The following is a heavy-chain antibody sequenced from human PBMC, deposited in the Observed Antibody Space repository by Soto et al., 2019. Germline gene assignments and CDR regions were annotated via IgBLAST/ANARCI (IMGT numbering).Heavy chain of an antibody. CDR1: GGTFSSYA. Sequence: SVKVSCKASGGTFSSYAISWVRQAPGQGLEWMGGIIPIFGTANYAQKLQGRVTITADESTSTAYMELSSLRSEDTAAYYCAREHCSGGSCYSGGYYYYYGMDVWGQGTTVTVSS. CDR3: AREHCSGGSCYSGGYYYYYGMDV. CDR2: IIPIFGTA. J-gene: IGHJ6*02. D-gene: IGHD2-15*01. V-gene: IGHV1-69*13.